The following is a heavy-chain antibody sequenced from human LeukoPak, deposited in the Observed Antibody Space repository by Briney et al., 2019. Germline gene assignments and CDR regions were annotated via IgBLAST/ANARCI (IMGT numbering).Heavy chain of an antibody. CDR3: ARADRWGEYYFDS. V-gene: IGHV3-73*01. J-gene: IGHJ4*02. CDR1: GLTLSGSA. CDR2: IRSKTNSYAT. Sequence: PGGSLRLSCAASGLTLSGSAMHWVRQASGKGLEWVGRIRSKTNSYATAYAASVSGRFTISRDDSKNTAYLQMNSLSLDDTAVYYCARADRWGEYYFDSWGLGTLVTVSS. D-gene: IGHD2-21*01.